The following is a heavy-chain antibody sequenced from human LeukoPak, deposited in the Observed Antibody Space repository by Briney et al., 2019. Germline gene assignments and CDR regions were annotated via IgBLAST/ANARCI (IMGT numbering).Heavy chain of an antibody. CDR3: AKTVSSFIYFDY. J-gene: IGHJ4*02. CDR1: GFTFSSYE. Sequence: GGSLRLSCAASGFTFSSYEMNWVRQAPGKGLEWVAFIRYDGSNKYYADSVKGRFTISRDNSKNTLYLQMNSLRAEDTAVYYCAKTVSSFIYFDYWGQGTLVTVSS. V-gene: IGHV3-30*02. CDR2: IRYDGSNK. D-gene: IGHD2-2*01.